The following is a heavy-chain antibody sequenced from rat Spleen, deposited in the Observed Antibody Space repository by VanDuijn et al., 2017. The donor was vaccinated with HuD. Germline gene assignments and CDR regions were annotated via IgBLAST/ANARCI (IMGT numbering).Heavy chain of an antibody. D-gene: IGHD1-8*01. J-gene: IGHJ2*01. CDR1: GFTFSDYY. CDR3: ARSSYDYFDY. Sequence: EVQLVDSGGGLVQPGRSLKLSCAASGFTFSDYYMAWVRQAPKKGLEWVASISYEGSSTYSGDSVKGRFTISRDNAKSTLYLQMNSLRSEDTATYYCARSSYDYFDYWGQEVMVTVSS. CDR2: ISYEGSST. V-gene: IGHV5-22*01.